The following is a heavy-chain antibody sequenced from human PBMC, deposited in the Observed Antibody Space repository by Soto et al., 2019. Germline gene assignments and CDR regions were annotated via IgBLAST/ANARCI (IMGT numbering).Heavy chain of an antibody. Sequence: SPSLSLSCAISGDSVSSNTAACNWIRQSPSRGLEWLGRTYYRSKWYNDYAVSVKSRININPDTSMHQFSLQLNSVTPEDTAVYYCARSPYSAVRAFDIWGQGIMVTVSS. CDR2: TYYRSKWYN. V-gene: IGHV6-1*01. CDR3: ARSPYSAVRAFDI. D-gene: IGHD4-4*01. CDR1: GDSVSSNTAA. J-gene: IGHJ3*02.